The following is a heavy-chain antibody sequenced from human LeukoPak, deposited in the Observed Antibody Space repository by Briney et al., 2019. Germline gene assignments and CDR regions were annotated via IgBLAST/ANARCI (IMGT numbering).Heavy chain of an antibody. Sequence: ASVKVSCKASGGSIRRFAINWVRQAPGEGLEWMGTINPVSGATNYTHKLQGRVTMTTDESTTTAYMELRRLTTEDTAVYYCARGDDFLAAYNYMDVWGQGSSVIVSS. V-gene: IGHV1-69*05. CDR2: INPVSGAT. D-gene: IGHD3-9*01. J-gene: IGHJ6*03. CDR1: GGSIRRFA. CDR3: ARGDDFLAAYNYMDV.